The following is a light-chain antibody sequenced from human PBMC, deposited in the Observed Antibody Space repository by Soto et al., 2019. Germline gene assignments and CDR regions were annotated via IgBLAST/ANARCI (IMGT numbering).Light chain of an antibody. CDR2: GAS. CDR1: QSVSSN. CDR3: QQYNNWPRVT. V-gene: IGKV3-15*01. Sequence: EIVMTQSPATLSVSPGERATLSCRANQSVSSNLAWYQQKPGQAPRLLIYGASTRATGIPARFSGSGSGTEFTLTISSLQSEDFAVYYCQQYNNWPRVTFGQGTRLEIK. J-gene: IGKJ5*01.